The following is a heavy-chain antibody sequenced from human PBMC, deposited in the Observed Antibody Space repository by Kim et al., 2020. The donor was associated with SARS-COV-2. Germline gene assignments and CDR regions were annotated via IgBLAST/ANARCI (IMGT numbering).Heavy chain of an antibody. J-gene: IGHJ6*02. Sequence: GESLKISCKGSGYSFPSYWIAWVRQMPGKGLEWMGIIYPGDSDTRYSPSFQGQVTISADKSISTAYLQWSSLKASDTAMYYCARIPVVMVTFGLGPGMDVWGQGTTVTVSS. CDR1: GYSFPSYW. V-gene: IGHV5-51*01. D-gene: IGHD3-22*01. CDR3: ARIPVVMVTFGLGPGMDV. CDR2: IYPGDSDT.